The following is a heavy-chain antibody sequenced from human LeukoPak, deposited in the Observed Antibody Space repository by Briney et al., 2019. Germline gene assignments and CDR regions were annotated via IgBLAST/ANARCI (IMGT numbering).Heavy chain of an antibody. CDR3: ARLTAMVTYFDY. CDR1: GGSFSGYY. V-gene: IGHV4-34*01. Sequence: PSETLSLTCAVYGGSFSGYYWSWIRQPPGKGLEWIGEINHSGSTNYNPSLKSRVTISVDTSKNQFSLKLSSVTAADTAVYYCARLTAMVTYFDYWGQGTLVTVSS. J-gene: IGHJ4*02. D-gene: IGHD5-18*01. CDR2: INHSGST.